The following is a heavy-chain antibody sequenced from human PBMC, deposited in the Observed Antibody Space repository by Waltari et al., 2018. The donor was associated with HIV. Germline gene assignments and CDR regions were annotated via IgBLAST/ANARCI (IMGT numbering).Heavy chain of an antibody. CDR3: ATGGGTTSIQLYDLDV. Sequence: QVQLIQSGAEVKKPGASVKVSCKVFGYTLTELSMHWVRQAPGKGLEWMGGFDPEDNETNYAPRCQGRVTMTEDPSTDSAYRERSSLTSEDTAVYYCATGGGTTSIQLYDLDVWGQGTTVTVSS. CDR1: GYTLTELS. D-gene: IGHD1-26*01. CDR2: FDPEDNET. J-gene: IGHJ6*02. V-gene: IGHV1-24*01.